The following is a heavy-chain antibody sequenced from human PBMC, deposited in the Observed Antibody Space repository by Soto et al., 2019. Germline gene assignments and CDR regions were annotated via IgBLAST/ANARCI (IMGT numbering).Heavy chain of an antibody. CDR1: GYTFSTHA. CDR2: INAGNGNT. CDR3: ASSFTVPAAIGS. V-gene: IGHV1-3*01. J-gene: IGHJ5*02. Sequence: QVQLVQSGAEVKKPGASVKVSCKASGYTFSTHAMHWVRQAPGQRLEWMGWINAGNGNTKYSQKFQGRVTITRDTSASTAYMELSSLRSEDTAVYYCASSFTVPAAIGSWGQGTLVTVSS. D-gene: IGHD2-2*02.